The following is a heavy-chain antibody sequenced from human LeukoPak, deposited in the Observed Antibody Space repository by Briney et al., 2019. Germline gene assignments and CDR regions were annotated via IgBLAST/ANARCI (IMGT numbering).Heavy chain of an antibody. D-gene: IGHD6-19*01. CDR3: AREDSSGLDY. Sequence: GGSLRLSCAASGFTFSSYGMHWVRQAPGKGLEWVAFIRYDGSNKYYADSVKGRFTISRDNAKNSLYLQMNSLRAEDTAIYYCAREDSSGLDYWGQGTLVTVSS. CDR1: GFTFSSYG. CDR2: IRYDGSNK. V-gene: IGHV3-30*02. J-gene: IGHJ4*02.